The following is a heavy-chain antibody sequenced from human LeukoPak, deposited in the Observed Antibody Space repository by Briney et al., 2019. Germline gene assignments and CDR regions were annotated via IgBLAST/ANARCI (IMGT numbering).Heavy chain of an antibody. Sequence: PGGSLRLSCAASGFTFSSYAMSWVRQAPGKGLEWVSAISGSGGSTYYADSVRGRFTISRDISRNTLDLQMNGLRADDTAAYYCAKPFYYGSGSNFLHFDSWGQGTLVTVSS. CDR2: ISGSGGST. J-gene: IGHJ4*02. D-gene: IGHD3-10*01. CDR3: AKPFYYGSGSNFLHFDS. CDR1: GFTFSSYA. V-gene: IGHV3-23*01.